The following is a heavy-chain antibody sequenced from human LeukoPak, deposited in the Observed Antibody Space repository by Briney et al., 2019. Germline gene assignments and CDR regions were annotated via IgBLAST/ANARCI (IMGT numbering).Heavy chain of an antibody. CDR3: ARAYPRSMVRGVIDY. CDR2: INHISCS. D-gene: IGHD3-10*01. CDR1: GGSFSGYY. J-gene: IGHJ4*02. Sequence: SLTCAVYGGSFSGYYWSWLGQPPGKGLEGIGEINHISCSNYTPSLIRRVSISVDTSNNHFSLQLSSVTAADTAVYYCARAYPRSMVRGVIDYWGQGTLVTVSS. V-gene: IGHV4-34*01.